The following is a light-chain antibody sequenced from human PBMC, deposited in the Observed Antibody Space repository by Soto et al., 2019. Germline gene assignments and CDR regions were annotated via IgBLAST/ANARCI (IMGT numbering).Light chain of an antibody. V-gene: IGKV1-5*03. CDR1: QSISRW. CDR2: ETS. CDR3: QQYKDYWT. J-gene: IGKJ1*01. Sequence: DVQMTQSPSTLSASVGDRVTITCRASQSISRWLACYQQKPGKAPKLLIYETSSLEDGVPSRFTGSGSGTEFSLTITSLQPEDFASYYCQQYKDYWTFGQGTKVDIK.